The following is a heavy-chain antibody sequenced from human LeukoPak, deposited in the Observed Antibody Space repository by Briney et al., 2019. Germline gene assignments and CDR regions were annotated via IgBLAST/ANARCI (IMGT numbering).Heavy chain of an antibody. CDR2: IYYSGST. CDR1: GGPTSTTNHH. CDR3: ARHPVGSSGWGYYFDY. D-gene: IGHD6-19*01. Sequence: SETLSLTCTVSGGPTSTTNHHNSRNRQPPGKGLERIGRIYYSGSTYYNPSPKSRVTISVDTSKNQFSLKLSSVTAADTAVYYCARHPVGSSGWGYYFDYWGQGTLVTVSS. J-gene: IGHJ4*02. V-gene: IGHV4-39*01.